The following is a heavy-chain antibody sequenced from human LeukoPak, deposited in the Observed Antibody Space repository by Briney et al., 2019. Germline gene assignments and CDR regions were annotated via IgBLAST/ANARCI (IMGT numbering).Heavy chain of an antibody. CDR3: AKDQAYGDYPNYYYGMDV. Sequence: GGSLRLSCAASGFTFSSYAMSWVRQAPGKGLEWVSAISGSGGSTYYADSVKGRFTISRDNSKNTLYLQMNSLRAEDTAVYYCAKDQAYGDYPNYYYGMDVWGQGTTVTVSS. CDR2: ISGSGGST. J-gene: IGHJ6*02. CDR1: GFTFSSYA. D-gene: IGHD4-17*01. V-gene: IGHV3-23*01.